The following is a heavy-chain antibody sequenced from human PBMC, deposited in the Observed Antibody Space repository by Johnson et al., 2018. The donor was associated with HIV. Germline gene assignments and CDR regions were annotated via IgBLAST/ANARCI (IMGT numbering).Heavy chain of an antibody. J-gene: IGHJ3*02. CDR2: ISSSGSTL. CDR3: ARGGFWSGYYRLSHAFDI. CDR1: GFTFSDHY. V-gene: IGHV3-11*04. D-gene: IGHD3-3*01. Sequence: QVQLVESGGGLVKPGGSLRLSCAASGFTFSDHYMSWIRQAPGMGLEWVSYISSSGSTLYYADSVQGRFPISSDNAKNSLYLQMNSLRAEDTAVYYCARGGFWSGYYRLSHAFDIWGQGTMVTVSS.